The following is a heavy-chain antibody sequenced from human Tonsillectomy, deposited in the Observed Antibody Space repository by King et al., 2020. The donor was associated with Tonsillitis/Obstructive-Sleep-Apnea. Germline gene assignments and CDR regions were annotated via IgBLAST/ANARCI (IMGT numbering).Heavy chain of an antibody. D-gene: IGHD3-9*01. CDR3: AREGGTPAYYSYDY. CDR1: GDSIGKSGYY. V-gene: IGHV4-31*03. J-gene: IGHJ4*02. Sequence: PLQESGPGLVKPSQTLSLTCTVSGDSIGKSGYYWTWIRQHPGKGLEWIGYIYYTGGTYYNPSLKSRVTISVDTSKNEFSLKLTSVTAADTAVYYCAREGGTPAYYSYDYWGQGTLVTVSS. CDR2: IYYTGGT.